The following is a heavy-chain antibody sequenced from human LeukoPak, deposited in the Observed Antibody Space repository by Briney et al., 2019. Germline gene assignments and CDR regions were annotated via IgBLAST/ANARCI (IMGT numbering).Heavy chain of an antibody. V-gene: IGHV3-21*01. CDR2: ISSSSTYT. J-gene: IGHJ1*01. Sequence: GGSLRLPCAASGFTFSSYSMNWVRQAPGKGPEWVSSISSSSTYTYYADSVKGRFTISRDNAKNSLYLQMNSLRADDTAIYYCARESRSVVTRYFQHWGQGTLVTVSS. CDR1: GFTFSSYS. D-gene: IGHD4-23*01. CDR3: ARESRSVVTRYFQH.